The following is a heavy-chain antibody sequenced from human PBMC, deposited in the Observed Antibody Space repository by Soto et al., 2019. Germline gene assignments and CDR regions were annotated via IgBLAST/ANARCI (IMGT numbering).Heavy chain of an antibody. J-gene: IGHJ4*02. Sequence: GGSLRLSCAASGFTFGSYGLHWVRQAPGKGLEWVAIISYDGSNTYYADSVKGRFTISRDNSKNTLYLQMNSLRAEDTSVYYCAKEGGLSGSYYISSSYYFDYWGQGTLVTAPQ. CDR3: AKEGGLSGSYYISSSYYFDY. D-gene: IGHD1-26*01. CDR1: GFTFGSYG. V-gene: IGHV3-30*18. CDR2: ISYDGSNT.